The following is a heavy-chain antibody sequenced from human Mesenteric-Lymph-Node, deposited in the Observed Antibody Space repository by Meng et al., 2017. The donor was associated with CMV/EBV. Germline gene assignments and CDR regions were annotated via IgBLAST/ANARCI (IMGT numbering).Heavy chain of an antibody. V-gene: IGHV4-34*01. CDR3: ARARFLQWSQDYFGLDV. Sequence: SETLSLTCAVHGGPSSGYQWTWIRQSPEKGLEWIGEIDEGGTSNHNPSLKSRVTISVDASKSQFSLNLGSVTAADTAIYYCARARFLQWSQDYFGLDVWGQGTTVTVSS. CDR2: IDEGGTS. D-gene: IGHD3-3*01. J-gene: IGHJ6*02. CDR1: GGPSSGYQ.